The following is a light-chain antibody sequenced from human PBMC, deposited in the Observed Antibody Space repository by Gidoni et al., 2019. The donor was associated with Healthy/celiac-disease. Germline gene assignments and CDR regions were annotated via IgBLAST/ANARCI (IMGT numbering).Light chain of an antibody. Sequence: EIVFTQSPGTQSLSPGERATLARRASQRVSSSYLAWYQQKPGQAPRLLIYGASSRATGIPDMFSGSGSGTDFTLTISRLEPEDFAVYYCQQYGSSPLSFGQGTKLEIK. CDR1: QRVSSSY. CDR3: QQYGSSPLS. CDR2: GAS. J-gene: IGKJ2*03. V-gene: IGKV3-20*01.